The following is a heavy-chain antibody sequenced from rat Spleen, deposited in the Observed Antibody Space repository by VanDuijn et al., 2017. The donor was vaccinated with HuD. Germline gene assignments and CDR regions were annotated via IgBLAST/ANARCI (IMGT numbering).Heavy chain of an antibody. CDR3: AITYYGYTSFDY. D-gene: IGHD1-9*01. J-gene: IGHJ2*01. CDR1: GYSITSNY. Sequence: EVQLQESGPGLVKPSQSLSLTCSVTGYSITSNYWGWIRKFPGNKMEWIGHITYSGSTTYNPSLKSRISITRDTSKNQFFLQLNSVTTEDTATYYCAITYYGYTSFDYWGQGVMVTVSS. V-gene: IGHV3-1*01. CDR2: ITYSGST.